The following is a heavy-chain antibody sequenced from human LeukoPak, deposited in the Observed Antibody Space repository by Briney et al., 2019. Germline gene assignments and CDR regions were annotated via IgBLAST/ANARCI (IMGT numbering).Heavy chain of an antibody. D-gene: IGHD6-6*01. CDR3: AKDPKIVGIAARPDYFDY. V-gene: IGHV3-23*01. Sequence: GGSLRLSCAASGVTFSSYAMSWVRQAPGKGLEWVSDIIGSGGRTYYADSVKGRFTISRDNSKNTLYLQMNSMRAEDTAVYYCAKDPKIVGIAARPDYFDYWGQRTLVTVSS. J-gene: IGHJ4*02. CDR1: GVTFSSYA. CDR2: IIGSGGRT.